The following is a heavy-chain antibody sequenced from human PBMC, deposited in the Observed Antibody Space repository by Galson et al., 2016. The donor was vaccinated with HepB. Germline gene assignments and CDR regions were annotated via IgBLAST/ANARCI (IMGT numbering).Heavy chain of an antibody. CDR3: GRDHYTTGIDY. CDR2: IYYSGST. CDR1: GGSISNYY. J-gene: IGHJ4*02. V-gene: IGHV4-59*01. D-gene: IGHD2-2*02. Sequence: SETLSLTCTVSGGSISNYYWSWIRQPPGKGLEWIGYIYYSGSTNYNPSLKSRVTISVDTSKNQFSLKLSSVTAADTAVHYCGRDHYTTGIDYWGQGTLVTVSS.